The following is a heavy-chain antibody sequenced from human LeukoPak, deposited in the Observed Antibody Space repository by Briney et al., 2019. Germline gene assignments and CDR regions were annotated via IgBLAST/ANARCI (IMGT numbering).Heavy chain of an antibody. CDR2: IYYSGST. CDR1: GGSISSGDYY. J-gene: IGHJ4*02. V-gene: IGHV4-30-4*08. D-gene: IGHD6-19*01. CDR3: ARDLYSSGLNSFDY. Sequence: SETLSLTCTVSGGSISSGDYYWSRIRQPPGKGLEWIGYIYYSGSTYYNPSLKSRVTISVDTSKNQFSLKLSSVTAADTAVYYCARDLYSSGLNSFDYWGQGTLVTVSS.